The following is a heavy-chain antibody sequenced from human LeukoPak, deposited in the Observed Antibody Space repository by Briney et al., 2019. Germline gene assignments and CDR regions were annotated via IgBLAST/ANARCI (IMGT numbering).Heavy chain of an antibody. CDR2: IIPILGIA. Sequence: SVKVSCKASGGTFSSYAISWVRQAPGQGLEWMGRIIPILGIANYAQKFQGRVTITADKSTSTAYMELSSLRSEDTAVYYCAAYPTSSDWHYYYYYGMDVWGQGTTVTVSS. CDR1: GGTFSSYA. D-gene: IGHD6-19*01. CDR3: AAYPTSSDWHYYYYYGMDV. J-gene: IGHJ6*02. V-gene: IGHV1-69*04.